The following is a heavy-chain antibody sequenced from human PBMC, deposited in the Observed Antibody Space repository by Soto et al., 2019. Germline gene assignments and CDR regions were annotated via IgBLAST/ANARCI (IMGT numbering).Heavy chain of an antibody. D-gene: IGHD2-2*02. Sequence: SETLSLTCAVYGGSFSGYYWSWIRQPPGKGLEWIGEINHSGSTNYNPSLKSRVTISVDTSKNQFSLKLSSVTAADTAVYYCARYTRRGYYYYYMDVWGKGTMVTVSS. CDR1: GGSFSGYY. CDR3: ARYTRRGYYYYYMDV. V-gene: IGHV4-34*01. J-gene: IGHJ6*03. CDR2: INHSGST.